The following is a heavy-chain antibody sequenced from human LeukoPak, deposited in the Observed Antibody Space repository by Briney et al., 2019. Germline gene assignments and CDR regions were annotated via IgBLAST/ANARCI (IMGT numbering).Heavy chain of an antibody. CDR3: ARVGRIAAAVYWYFDL. CDR2: ISSSSSTI. J-gene: IGHJ2*01. D-gene: IGHD6-13*01. Sequence: GGSLRLSCAASGFTFSSYSMNWVRQAPGKGLEWVSYISSSSSTIYYADSVKGRFTISRDNAKNSLYLQMNSLRAEDTAVYYCARVGRIAAAVYWYFDLWGRGTLVTVSS. CDR1: GFTFSSYS. V-gene: IGHV3-48*04.